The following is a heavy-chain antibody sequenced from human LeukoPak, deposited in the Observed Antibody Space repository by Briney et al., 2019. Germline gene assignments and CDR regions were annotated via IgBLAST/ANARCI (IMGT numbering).Heavy chain of an antibody. D-gene: IGHD2/OR15-2a*01. CDR2: IYYSGRT. CDR1: GGSISSYY. Sequence: SETLSLTCTVSGGSISSYYWSWIRQPPGKGLEWTGYIYYSGRTNYNPSLKSRVTISVDASKNQFSLKLSSVTAADTAVYYCARGPNRYYFDYWGQGTLVTVSS. V-gene: IGHV4-59*01. J-gene: IGHJ4*02. CDR3: ARGPNRYYFDY.